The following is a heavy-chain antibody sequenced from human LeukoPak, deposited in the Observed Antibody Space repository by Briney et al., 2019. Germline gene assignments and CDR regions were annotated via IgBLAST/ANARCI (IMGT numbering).Heavy chain of an antibody. CDR2: INHSGST. CDR3: ARASYGSGSYYGY. J-gene: IGHJ4*02. D-gene: IGHD3-10*01. CDR1: GGSFSGYY. Sequence: SETLSLTCAVYGGSFSGYYWSWIRQPPGKGLEWIGEINHSGSTNYNPSLKSRVTISVDTSKNQFSLKLSSVTAADTAVYYCARASYGSGSYYGYWGQGTLVTVSS. V-gene: IGHV4-34*01.